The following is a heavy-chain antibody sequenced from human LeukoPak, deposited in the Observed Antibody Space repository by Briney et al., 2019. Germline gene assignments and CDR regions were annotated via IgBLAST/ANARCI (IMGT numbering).Heavy chain of an antibody. CDR3: ASYSSSWVPYYFDY. CDR1: GFTVSSNY. D-gene: IGHD6-13*01. V-gene: IGHV3-66*01. CDR2: IYSGGST. J-gene: IGHJ4*02. Sequence: GGSLRLSCAASGFTVSSNYMSWVRQAPGKGLEWVSVIYSGGSTYYADSVKGRFTISRDNAKNTLYLQMNSLRAEDTAVYYCASYSSSWVPYYFDYWGQGTLVTVSS.